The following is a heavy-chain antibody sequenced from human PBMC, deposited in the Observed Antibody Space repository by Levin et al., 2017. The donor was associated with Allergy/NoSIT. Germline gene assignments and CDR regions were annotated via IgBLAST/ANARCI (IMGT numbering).Heavy chain of an antibody. D-gene: IGHD3-10*01. V-gene: IGHV3-66*01. Sequence: PGGSLRLSCAASGFTVSSNYMSWVRQAPGKGLEWVSVIYSGGSTYYADSVKGRFTISRDNSKNTLYLQMNSLRAEDTAVYYCARDSLNTMRDAFDIWGQGTMVTVSS. CDR1: GFTVSSNY. CDR2: IYSGGST. J-gene: IGHJ3*02. CDR3: ARDSLNTMRDAFDI.